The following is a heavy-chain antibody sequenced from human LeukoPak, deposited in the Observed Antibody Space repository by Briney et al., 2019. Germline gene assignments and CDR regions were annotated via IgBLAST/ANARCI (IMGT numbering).Heavy chain of an antibody. J-gene: IGHJ6*02. Sequence: SQTLSLTCAVSGGSVPSGGYYWSWIPQHPGKGLEWIGYVYYTGSTYYNPSLKSRVTISPDTSKNHFYLQVSTVTAADTAVYYCARISAGRYGMDVWGQGTTVTVSS. CDR2: VYYTGST. CDR1: GGSVPSGGYY. D-gene: IGHD6-6*01. V-gene: IGHV4-31*11. CDR3: ARISAGRYGMDV.